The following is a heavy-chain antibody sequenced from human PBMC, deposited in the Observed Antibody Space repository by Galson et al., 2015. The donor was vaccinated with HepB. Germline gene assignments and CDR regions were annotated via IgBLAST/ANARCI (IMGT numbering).Heavy chain of an antibody. Sequence: SVKVSCKASGYTFTTYAFSWVRQAPGQGLEWMGWVSADSVNTNYAQKFQGRVTMTTDTSTGTTYMELRSLRSDDTAVYYCARVDGYNNGAFFDYRGQGTLVTVSS. D-gene: IGHD5-24*01. J-gene: IGHJ4*02. CDR2: VSADSVNT. CDR3: ARVDGYNNGAFFDY. CDR1: GYTFTTYA. V-gene: IGHV1-18*01.